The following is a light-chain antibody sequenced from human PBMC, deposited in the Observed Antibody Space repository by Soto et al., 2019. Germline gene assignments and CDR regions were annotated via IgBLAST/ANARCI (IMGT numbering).Light chain of an antibody. V-gene: IGLV2-8*01. Sequence: QSVLTQPPSASGSPGQSVTISCTGSSSDVGGYNYVSWYQHHPGKAPKLMIYEVTKRPSGVPDRFSGSKSGNTASLTVSGLQAEDEAGYFCSSYAGSNNLVFGGGTQLTVL. J-gene: IGLJ2*01. CDR2: EVT. CDR1: SSDVGGYNY. CDR3: SSYAGSNNLV.